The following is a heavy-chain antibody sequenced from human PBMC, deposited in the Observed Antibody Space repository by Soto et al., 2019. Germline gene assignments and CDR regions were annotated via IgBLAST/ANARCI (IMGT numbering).Heavy chain of an antibody. J-gene: IGHJ6*02. Sequence: PSETLSLTCAVYGGSFSGYYWSWIRQPPGKGLEWIGEINHSGSTNYNPSLKSRATISVDTSKNQFSLKLSSVTAADTAVYYCARGLLSTYYYGSGSYLVPYYYYGMDVWGQGTTVTVSS. D-gene: IGHD3-10*01. CDR3: ARGLLSTYYYGSGSYLVPYYYYGMDV. V-gene: IGHV4-34*01. CDR2: INHSGST. CDR1: GGSFSGYY.